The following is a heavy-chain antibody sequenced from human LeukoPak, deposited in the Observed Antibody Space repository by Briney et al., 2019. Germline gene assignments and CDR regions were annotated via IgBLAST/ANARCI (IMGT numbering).Heavy chain of an antibody. CDR1: GGSITNYY. CDR3: ARVGLPDSEWSLVFDP. V-gene: IGHV4-59*01. CDR2: IYYRGST. D-gene: IGHD1-26*01. Sequence: SSETLSLTCTVSGGSITNYYWSWIRQPPGKGLEWIGYIYYRGSTSYNPSLKSRVTISVDTSKNQFSLKLSSVTAADTAVYYCARVGLPDSEWSLVFDPWGQGTLVTVSS. J-gene: IGHJ5*02.